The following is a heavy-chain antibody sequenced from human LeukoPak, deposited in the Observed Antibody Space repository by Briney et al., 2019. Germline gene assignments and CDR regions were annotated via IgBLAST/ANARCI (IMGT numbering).Heavy chain of an antibody. CDR3: ARARDYGDFDY. J-gene: IGHJ4*02. CDR2: IYYSGST. D-gene: IGHD4-17*01. CDR1: GGSISSGGYS. V-gene: IGHV4-30-4*07. Sequence: PSETLSLTCAVSGGSISSGGYSWSWIRQPPGKGLEWIGYIYYSGSTYYNPSLKSRVTISVDTSKNQFSLKLSSVTAADTAVYYCARARDYGDFDYWGQGTLVTVSS.